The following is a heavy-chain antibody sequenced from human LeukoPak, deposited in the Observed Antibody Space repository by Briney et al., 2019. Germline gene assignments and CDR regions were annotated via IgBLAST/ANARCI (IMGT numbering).Heavy chain of an antibody. Sequence: SETLSLTCTVSGGSISGYFWSWIRQPAGKGLEWIGRLYATGTTNYNPSLKSRVTMSVDTSKNQSSLNLTSVTAADTAVYYCAREGGGSNRCLDWGQGTLVTVSS. D-gene: IGHD3-16*02. V-gene: IGHV4-4*07. CDR3: AREGGGSNRCLD. CDR2: LYATGTT. CDR1: GGSISGYF. J-gene: IGHJ1*01.